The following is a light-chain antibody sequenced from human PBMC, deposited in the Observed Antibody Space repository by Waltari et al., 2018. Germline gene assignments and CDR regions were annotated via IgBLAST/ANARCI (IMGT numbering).Light chain of an antibody. V-gene: IGKV3-15*01. CDR2: DAS. J-gene: IGKJ2*03. CDR3: QQYNDWYS. CDR1: QRIANN. Sequence: EKVMTQSPATLSVSPGEVVTLSCRASQRIANNLAWYHYRPGQAPRLLIYDASTRASGIPSRFSGSWSGTEFTLTISGLQSDDCALYYCQQYNDWYSFGQGTKLEI.